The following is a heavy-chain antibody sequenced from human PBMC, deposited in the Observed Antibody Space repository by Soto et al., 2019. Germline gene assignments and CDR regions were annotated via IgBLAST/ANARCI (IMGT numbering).Heavy chain of an antibody. Sequence: QVQLVQSGTEVRKPGASVKVSCKASGYTFTGFGITWVRQAPGQGLEWMGWISTYNGNTKYAQKFQGRVTMTTDTSTSTAYMELRSLRSDDKAVYYCGRDHRGGNSGGRFDPWGQGTLVTVSS. V-gene: IGHV1-18*01. CDR3: GRDHRGGNSGGRFDP. CDR1: GYTFTGFG. CDR2: ISTYNGNT. D-gene: IGHD2-21*02. J-gene: IGHJ5*02.